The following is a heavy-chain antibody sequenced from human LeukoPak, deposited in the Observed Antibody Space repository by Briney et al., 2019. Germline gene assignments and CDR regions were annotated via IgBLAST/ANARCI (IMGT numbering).Heavy chain of an antibody. CDR1: GITFSNYG. CDR2: ISYDGSTK. V-gene: IGHV3-30*18. Sequence: PGGSLSLSCAASGITFSNYGMHWVRQAPGKGLEWVAVISYDGSTKYYTDSVKGRFTISRDNSKTTLYLQMNSLRAEDTAVYYCAKDPRYSGSYYVLWGLGIMVTVSS. CDR3: AKDPRYSGSYYVL. J-gene: IGHJ4*02. D-gene: IGHD1-26*01.